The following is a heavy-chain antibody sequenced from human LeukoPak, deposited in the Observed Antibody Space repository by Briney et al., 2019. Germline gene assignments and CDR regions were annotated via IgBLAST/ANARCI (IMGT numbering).Heavy chain of an antibody. CDR3: ASQPKLLWFGVAWT. J-gene: IGHJ4*02. V-gene: IGHV3-23*01. CDR1: GFTFSSYA. CDR2: ISGSGGST. Sequence: GGSLRLSCAASGFTFSSYAMSWVRQAPGKGLEWVSAISGSGGSTYYADSVKGRFTISRDNSKNTLYLQMNSLRAEDTAVYYCASQPKLLWFGVAWTWGQGTLVTVSS. D-gene: IGHD3-10*01.